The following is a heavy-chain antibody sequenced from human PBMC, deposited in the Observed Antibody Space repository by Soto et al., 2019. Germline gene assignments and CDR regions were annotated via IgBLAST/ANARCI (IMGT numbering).Heavy chain of an antibody. V-gene: IGHV3-15*01. CDR1: GLTFSNAW. D-gene: IGHD3-3*01. CDR3: TTHYDFWSGSTLGFDP. CDR2: IKSKTDGGTT. J-gene: IGHJ5*02. Sequence: GGSLRLSCAASGLTFSNAWMSWVRQAPGKGLEWVGRIKSKTDGGTTDYAAPVKGRFTISRDDSKNTLYLQMNSLKTEDTAVYYCTTHYDFWSGSTLGFDPWGQGTLVTVSS.